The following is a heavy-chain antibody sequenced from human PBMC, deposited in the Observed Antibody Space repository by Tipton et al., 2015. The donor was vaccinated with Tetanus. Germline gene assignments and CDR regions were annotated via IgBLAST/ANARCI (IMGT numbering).Heavy chain of an antibody. CDR1: GFIFRNYL. CDR3: ARDIAIVRARDWYFDV. Sequence: SLRLSCAASGFIFRNYLMYWVRQAPGKGLEWVADVSYDGNSKNYADSVKGRCSIFRDNSKNTLYLQMNSLSAEDTAVYYCARDIAIVRARDWYFDVWGRGTLVTVSS. D-gene: IGHD2/OR15-2a*01. J-gene: IGHJ2*01. CDR2: VSYDGNSK. V-gene: IGHV3-30*03.